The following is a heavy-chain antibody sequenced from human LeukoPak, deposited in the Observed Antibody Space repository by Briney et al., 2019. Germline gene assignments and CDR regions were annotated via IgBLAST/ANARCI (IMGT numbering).Heavy chain of an antibody. V-gene: IGHV4-39*01. CDR3: ATIPYYDYDMDV. D-gene: IGHD2-2*01. Sequence: SETLSLTCTVSGVSISSSNYYWGRIRQPPGRGLEWIGSFCHSGSTYYNPSHKSRVTISVDTSKNQFSLKLSSVTAADTAVYYCATIPYYDYDMDVWGQGTTVTVSS. J-gene: IGHJ6*02. CDR1: GVSISSSNYY. CDR2: FCHSGST.